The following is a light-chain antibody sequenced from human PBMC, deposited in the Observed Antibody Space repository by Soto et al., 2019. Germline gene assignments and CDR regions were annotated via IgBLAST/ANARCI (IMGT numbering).Light chain of an antibody. CDR3: QQSYRSPLN. CDR2: GTS. J-gene: IGKJ3*01. Sequence: DIQMTQSPLSLSASVGESVTITCRASQNISHFLNWYQQKPGKPPRLLIFGTSNLQSGVPSRFRGSRSETDFSLTISGLKPEDLSTYICQQSYRSPLNFGPGTRVA. CDR1: QNISHF. V-gene: IGKV1-39*01.